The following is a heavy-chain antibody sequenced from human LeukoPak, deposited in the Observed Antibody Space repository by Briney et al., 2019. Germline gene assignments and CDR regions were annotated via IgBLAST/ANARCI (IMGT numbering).Heavy chain of an antibody. Sequence: GGSLRLSCPATRLTYGCYPVNALRQAPGEGLEWVSAISGRGDRTYYADSVKGRFTISRDNSKNTLYLQMNSLRAEDTAVYYCAIPTTADWSACCGQGTLVTVSS. J-gene: IGHJ4*02. CDR2: ISGRGDRT. V-gene: IGHV3-23*01. CDR3: AIPTTADWSAC. CDR1: RLTYGCYP. D-gene: IGHD3-3*01.